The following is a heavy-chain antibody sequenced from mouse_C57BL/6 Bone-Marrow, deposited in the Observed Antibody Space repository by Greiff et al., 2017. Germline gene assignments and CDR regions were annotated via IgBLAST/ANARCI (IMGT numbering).Heavy chain of an antibody. V-gene: IGHV1-74*01. CDR3: AISPSLYYFDY. J-gene: IGHJ2*01. Sequence: QVQLQQPGAELVKPGASVKVSCKASGYTFTSYWMHWVKQRPGQGLEWIGRIHPSVSDTNYNQKFKGKATLTVDKSSSTAYMQLSSLTSEDSAVYYCAISPSLYYFDYWGQGTTLTVSS. CDR1: GYTFTSYW. CDR2: IHPSVSDT. D-gene: IGHD6-1*01.